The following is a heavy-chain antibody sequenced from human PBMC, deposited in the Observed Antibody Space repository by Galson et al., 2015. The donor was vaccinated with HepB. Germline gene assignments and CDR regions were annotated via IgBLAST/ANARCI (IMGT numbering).Heavy chain of an antibody. Sequence: ETLSLTCAVYGGSFSGYYWSWIRQPPGKGLEWIGEINHSGSTNDNPSLKSRITISVDTSKNQFSLKLTSVTAADAAVYYCARGPASVVYDYVWGSSRQPLYYLDSWGQGTLLTVSS. CDR2: INHSGST. CDR1: GGSFSGYY. V-gene: IGHV4-34*01. CDR3: ARGPASVVYDYVWGSSRQPLYYLDS. J-gene: IGHJ4*02. D-gene: IGHD3-16*02.